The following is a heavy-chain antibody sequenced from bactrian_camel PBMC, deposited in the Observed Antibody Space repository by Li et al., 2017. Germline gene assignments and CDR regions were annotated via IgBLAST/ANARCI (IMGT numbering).Heavy chain of an antibody. CDR2: LNTDDGNT. V-gene: IGHV3S1*01. J-gene: IGHJ4*01. CDR1: GNTYSGGC. Sequence: HVQLVESGGGSVQAGGSLRLSCTASGNTYSGGCMAWFRQEAGKEREGVARLNTDDGNTYYVDSVKGRFTISRDSANNTLYLQMNNLKPEDTALYYCAGRDDDVCHERYDRTWFGGDWGQGTQVTVS. D-gene: IGHD6*01. CDR3: AGRDDDVCHERYDRTWFGGD.